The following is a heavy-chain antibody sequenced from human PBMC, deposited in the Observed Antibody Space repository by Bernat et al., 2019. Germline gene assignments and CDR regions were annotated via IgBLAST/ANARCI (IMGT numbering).Heavy chain of an antibody. CDR1: GFTFNNYA. D-gene: IGHD2-2*01. J-gene: IGHJ4*02. Sequence: EIHLVESGGGLVQPGGSLRLSCAASGFTFNNYAMSWVRQAPGKGLEWVPAMSGGGSYTYDADSVKGRFTISRDNSKNALYLQMNSLRAEDTAVYYCARVQSDCSTTNCYGKGYVDYWGQGTLVTVSS. CDR3: ARVQSDCSTTNCYGKGYVDY. V-gene: IGHV3-23*04. CDR2: MSGGGSYT.